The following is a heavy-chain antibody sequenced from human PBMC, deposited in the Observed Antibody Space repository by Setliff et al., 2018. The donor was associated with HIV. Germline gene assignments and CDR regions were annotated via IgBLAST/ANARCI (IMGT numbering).Heavy chain of an antibody. Sequence: ASVKVSCKASGYTFTGYYMHWVRQAPGQGLEWMGWINPNSGGTNYAQKFQGWVTMTRDTSISTAYMELSSLRSEDTAVYYCARISGDDYGDYGANWFDPWGQGTLVTVSS. V-gene: IGHV1-2*04. CDR2: INPNSGGT. CDR3: ARISGDDYGDYGANWFDP. J-gene: IGHJ5*02. D-gene: IGHD4-17*01. CDR1: GYTFTGYY.